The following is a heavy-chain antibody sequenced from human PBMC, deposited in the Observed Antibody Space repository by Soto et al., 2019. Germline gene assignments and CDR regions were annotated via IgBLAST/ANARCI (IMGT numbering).Heavy chain of an antibody. CDR3: ARAAQYYDISGYDAFDI. CDR2: ISYDGSNK. J-gene: IGHJ3*02. D-gene: IGHD3-22*01. Sequence: QVQLVESGGGVVQPGRSLRLSCAASGFTFSSYAMHWVRQAPGKGLEWVAVISYDGSNKYYADSVKGRFTISRDNSKNTLYLQMNSLRAEDTAVYYCARAAQYYDISGYDAFDIWGQGTMVTVSS. V-gene: IGHV3-30-3*01. CDR1: GFTFSSYA.